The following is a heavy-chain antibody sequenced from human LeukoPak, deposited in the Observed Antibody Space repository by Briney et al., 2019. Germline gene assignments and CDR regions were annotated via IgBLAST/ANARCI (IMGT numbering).Heavy chain of an antibody. Sequence: PGGSLRLSCAASGFTVSSYAMSWARQAPGKGLEWVSGISGSGGKTYYADSVKGRLTISRDNSKNTLYLQMNSLRAEDTAVYYCAKDQVVVVSGEISTYYGMDVWGQGTTVTVSS. CDR1: GFTVSSYA. CDR2: ISGSGGKT. V-gene: IGHV3-23*01. D-gene: IGHD2-2*01. J-gene: IGHJ6*02. CDR3: AKDQVVVVSGEISTYYGMDV.